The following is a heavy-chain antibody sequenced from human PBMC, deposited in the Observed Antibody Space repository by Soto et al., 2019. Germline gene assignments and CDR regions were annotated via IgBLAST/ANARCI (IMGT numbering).Heavy chain of an antibody. D-gene: IGHD3-16*01. CDR3: ASGGVSTRTFDY. CDR1: GYNFAGYW. V-gene: IGHV5-51*01. Sequence: GESLKISCKGSGYNFAGYWIAWVRQMPGKGLELMGIIYPSGSDTRYRPSFQGQVTISADKSISSAYLQWSSLRASDTAMYYCASGGVSTRTFDYWGQGTPVTVSS. CDR2: IYPSGSDT. J-gene: IGHJ4*02.